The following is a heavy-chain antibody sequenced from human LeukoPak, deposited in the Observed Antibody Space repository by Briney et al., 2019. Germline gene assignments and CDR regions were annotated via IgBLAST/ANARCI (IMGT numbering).Heavy chain of an antibody. CDR1: GFTFSSYA. CDR2: ISYDGSNK. CDR3: AKDPYQTYREYGSARPDY. V-gene: IGHV3-30-3*01. J-gene: IGHJ4*02. D-gene: IGHD3-10*01. Sequence: GGSLRLSCVASGFTFSSYAMHWVRQTPGKGLEWVAIISYDGSNKYYADSVRGRFTISRDNSKNTLYLQMNSLRAEDTAVYYCAKDPYQTYREYGSARPDYWGQGTLVTVSS.